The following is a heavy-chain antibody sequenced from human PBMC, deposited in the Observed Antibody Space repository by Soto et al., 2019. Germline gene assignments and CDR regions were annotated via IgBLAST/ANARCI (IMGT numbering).Heavy chain of an antibody. CDR2: ISSSSSYI. CDR3: ARPGHYGDYVENY. Sequence: EMQLVESGGGLVKPGGSLRLSCAASEFTFSSYSMNWVRQAPGKGLEWVSSISSSSSYIYYADSVKGRFTISRDNAKNSLYLQMNSLRAEDTAVYYCARPGHYGDYVENYWGQGTLVTVSS. V-gene: IGHV3-21*01. J-gene: IGHJ4*02. CDR1: EFTFSSYS. D-gene: IGHD4-17*01.